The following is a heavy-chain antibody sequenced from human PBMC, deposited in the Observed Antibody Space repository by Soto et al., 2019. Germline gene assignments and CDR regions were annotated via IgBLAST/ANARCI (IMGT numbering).Heavy chain of an antibody. CDR2: MNPNSGNT. Sequence: GSSVKVSCKASGYTFTSYDINWVRQATGQGLEWMGWMNPNSGNTGYAQKFQGRVTMTRNTSISTAYMELSSLRSEDTAVYYCAIPPYSGSYEKGGMDVWGQGNTVTVPS. J-gene: IGHJ6*02. CDR3: AIPPYSGSYEKGGMDV. D-gene: IGHD1-26*01. V-gene: IGHV1-8*01. CDR1: GYTFTSYD.